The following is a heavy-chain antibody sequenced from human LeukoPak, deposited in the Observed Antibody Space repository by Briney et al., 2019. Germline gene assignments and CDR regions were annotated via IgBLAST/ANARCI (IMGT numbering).Heavy chain of an antibody. CDR2: IIPIFGTA. Sequence: SVKVSCKASGGTFSSYAISWVRQAPGQGLEWMGGIIPIFGTANYAQKFQGRVTITTDESTGTAYMELSSLRSEDTAVYYCASSGITMIHSKFDYWGQGTLVTVSS. CDR3: ASSGITMIHSKFDY. V-gene: IGHV1-69*05. D-gene: IGHD3-22*01. CDR1: GGTFSSYA. J-gene: IGHJ4*02.